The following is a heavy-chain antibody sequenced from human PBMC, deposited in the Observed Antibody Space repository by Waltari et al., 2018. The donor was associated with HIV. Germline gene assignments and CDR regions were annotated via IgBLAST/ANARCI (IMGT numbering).Heavy chain of an antibody. D-gene: IGHD4-17*01. CDR1: GFTFSSYD. V-gene: IGHV3-13*01. J-gene: IGHJ4*02. CDR2: VDTAGDT. Sequence: EVQVVESGGGLVQPGGSLGLSCAASGFTFSSYDLHWVRQATGKGLEWVSTVDTAGDTYYPDSVKGRFTISRENAKNSLYLQMNSLRAEDTAVYYCARDRHYGEYDYWGQGTLVTVSS. CDR3: ARDRHYGEYDY.